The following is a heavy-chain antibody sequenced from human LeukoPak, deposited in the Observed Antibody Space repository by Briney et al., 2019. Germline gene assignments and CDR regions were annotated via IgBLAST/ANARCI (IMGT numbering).Heavy chain of an antibody. CDR2: IKSKSDGGIK. Sequence: GGSLRLSCAASGLTLSSAWMTWVRQAPGKGLEWVARIKSKSDGGIKDYAAPVKGTFTISRDDSENTVYLQMNSLKIEDTAVYYCATGRSGYFDSWGQGTLVFVSS. CDR1: GLTLSSAW. V-gene: IGHV3-15*01. J-gene: IGHJ4*02. CDR3: ATGRSGYFDS.